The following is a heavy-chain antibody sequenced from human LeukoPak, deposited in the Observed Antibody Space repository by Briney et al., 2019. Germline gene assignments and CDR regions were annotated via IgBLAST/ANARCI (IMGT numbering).Heavy chain of an antibody. Sequence: ASVKVSCKASGYTFTGYYMHWVRQAPGQGLEWMGWINPNSGGTNYAQKFQGGVTMTRDTSISTAYMELSRLRSDDTAVYYCARARGYSNPLNAFDIWGQGTMVTVSS. CDR1: GYTFTGYY. D-gene: IGHD6-13*01. CDR3: ARARGYSNPLNAFDI. CDR2: INPNSGGT. V-gene: IGHV1-2*02. J-gene: IGHJ3*02.